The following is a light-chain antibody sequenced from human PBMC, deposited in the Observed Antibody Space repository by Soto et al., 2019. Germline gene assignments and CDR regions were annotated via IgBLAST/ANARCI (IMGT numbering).Light chain of an antibody. V-gene: IGKV3-20*01. Sequence: EIVLTQSPGTLSLSPGERATLSCRASQRVASNSLAWYQQERGQAPRLLIYGASTRATGIPDRFSGSGSGTDFTLTISRLEPEDVVVYYCQQYADSPRTFGQGTKVEIK. CDR1: QRVASNS. J-gene: IGKJ1*01. CDR2: GAS. CDR3: QQYADSPRT.